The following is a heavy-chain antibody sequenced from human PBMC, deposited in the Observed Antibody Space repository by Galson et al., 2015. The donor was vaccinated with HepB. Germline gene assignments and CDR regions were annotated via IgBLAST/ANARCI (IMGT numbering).Heavy chain of an antibody. CDR2: IIPMFGTA. V-gene: IGHV1-69*13. CDR3: ARADIVVVPAWFDP. D-gene: IGHD2-2*01. J-gene: IGHJ5*02. CDR1: GGTFSSDA. Sequence: SVKVSCKASGGTFSSDAISWVRQAPGQGLEWMGGIIPMFGTATYAQKFQGGVRITADESASTAYMDLSSLRSEDTAVYYCARADIVVVPAWFDPWGQGTLVTVSS.